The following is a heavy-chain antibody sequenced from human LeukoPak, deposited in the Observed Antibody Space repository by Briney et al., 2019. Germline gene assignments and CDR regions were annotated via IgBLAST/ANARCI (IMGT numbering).Heavy chain of an antibody. V-gene: IGHV4-59*01. CDR1: GGSISSYY. Sequence: SETLSLTCTVSGGSISSYYWSWIRQPPGKGLEWIGYIYYSGSTNYNPSLKSRVTISVDTSKNQFSLKLSSVTAADTAVYYCARGRMLGSTSLNYYYYYGMDVWGQGTTVTVSS. CDR2: IYYSGST. D-gene: IGHD2-2*01. J-gene: IGHJ6*02. CDR3: ARGRMLGSTSLNYYYYYGMDV.